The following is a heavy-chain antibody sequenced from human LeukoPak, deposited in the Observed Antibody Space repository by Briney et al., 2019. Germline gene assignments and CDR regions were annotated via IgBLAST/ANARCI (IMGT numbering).Heavy chain of an antibody. CDR1: GGSISSGSYY. CDR3: AITYYDILTRGIDY. Sequence: SETLSLTCTVSGGSISSGSYYWSWIRQPAGKGLEWIARIYTSGSTNYNPSLKSRVTISVDTSKNQFSLKLRSVTAADTAVYYCAITYYDILTRGIDYWGQGTLVTVSS. V-gene: IGHV4-61*02. CDR2: IYTSGST. J-gene: IGHJ4*02. D-gene: IGHD3-9*01.